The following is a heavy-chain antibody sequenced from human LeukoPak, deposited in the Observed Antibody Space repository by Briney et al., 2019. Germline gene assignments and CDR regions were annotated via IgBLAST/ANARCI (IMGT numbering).Heavy chain of an antibody. CDR2: MNPNSGNT. CDR1: GYTFTSYD. CDR3: ARSRRGYSGFHFDY. D-gene: IGHD5-12*01. Sequence: ASVKVSCKASGYTFTSYDINWVRQATGQGLEWMGWMNPNSGNTGYAQKFQGRVTMTRNTSISTAYMELSSLRSEDTAVYYCARSRRGYSGFHFDYWGQGTLVTVPS. J-gene: IGHJ4*02. V-gene: IGHV1-8*01.